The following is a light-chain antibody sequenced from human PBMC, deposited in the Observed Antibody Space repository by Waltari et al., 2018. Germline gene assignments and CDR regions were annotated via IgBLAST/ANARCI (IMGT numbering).Light chain of an antibody. CDR3: KQYNNLWT. CDR1: QGVSSN. CDR2: GAS. Sequence: ELVMTQSPATLSVSPGETATLSCSASQGVSSNLAWYQQKPGQAPRLLIYGASTRATGIPARFSGSGSGTEFTLTISSLQSEDFAVYYCKQYNNLWTFGQGTKVEIK. J-gene: IGKJ1*01. V-gene: IGKV3-15*01.